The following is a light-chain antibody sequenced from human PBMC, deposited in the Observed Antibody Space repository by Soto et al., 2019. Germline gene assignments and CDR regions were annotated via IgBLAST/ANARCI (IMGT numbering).Light chain of an antibody. CDR1: QSINSN. CDR2: GAS. V-gene: IGKV3-15*01. Sequence: VMTQSPATLSVSPGERATLSCRASQSINSNLAWYQQRPGQAPRLLIYGASTRATGIPARFSGSGSGTEFTLTISSLQSEDFAVYYCQQYNNWWTFGQGIKVDIK. CDR3: QQYNNWWT. J-gene: IGKJ1*01.